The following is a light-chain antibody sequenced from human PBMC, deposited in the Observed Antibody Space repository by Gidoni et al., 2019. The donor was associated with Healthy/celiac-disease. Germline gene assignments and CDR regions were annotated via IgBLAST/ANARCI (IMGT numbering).Light chain of an antibody. CDR2: EVS. V-gene: IGLV2-14*01. CDR3: SSYTSSTPYV. Sequence: HSALTQPSSVSGSPGPSFTISCTGTSSDVGGYNYVSWYQQHPGKAPKLMIYEVSNRPSGVSNRFSGSKSGNTASLTISGLQAEDEADYYCSSYTSSTPYVFGTGTKVTVL. CDR1: SSDVGGYNY. J-gene: IGLJ1*01.